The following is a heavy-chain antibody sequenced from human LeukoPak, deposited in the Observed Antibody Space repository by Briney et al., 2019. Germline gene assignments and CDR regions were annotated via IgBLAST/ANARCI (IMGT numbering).Heavy chain of an antibody. CDR1: GFTFSSYS. Sequence: GGSLRLSCAASGFTFSSYSMNWVRQAPGKGLEWVSSISSSSSYIYYADSVKGRFTISRDNAKNSLYLQMNSLRAEDTAVYYCATRYCSGGSCYFDYWGQGTLVTVSS. J-gene: IGHJ4*02. CDR3: ATRYCSGGSCYFDY. V-gene: IGHV3-21*01. CDR2: ISSSSSYI. D-gene: IGHD2-15*01.